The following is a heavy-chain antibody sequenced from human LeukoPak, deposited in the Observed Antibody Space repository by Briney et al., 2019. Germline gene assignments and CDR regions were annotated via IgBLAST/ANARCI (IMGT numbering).Heavy chain of an antibody. V-gene: IGHV3-33*01. CDR2: IWYDGSNE. J-gene: IGHJ3*01. Sequence: PGGSLRLSCAASGFTFSNSGMHWVRQAPGKGLEWVAVIWYDGSNEYYADAVKGRFLISRDNSKNTVHLQMNSLRVEDTSVYYCAREISMFVNAFDLWGQGTLVAVSS. CDR1: GFTFSNSG. D-gene: IGHD3-10*02. CDR3: AREISMFVNAFDL.